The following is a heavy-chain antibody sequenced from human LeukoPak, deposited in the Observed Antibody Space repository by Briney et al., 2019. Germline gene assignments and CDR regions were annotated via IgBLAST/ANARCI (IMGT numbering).Heavy chain of an antibody. CDR3: ARATFSSSGHSY. D-gene: IGHD6-13*01. CDR2: ISNSGATI. J-gene: IGHJ4*02. Sequence: PGGSLRLSCAASGFTFSYYEMNWVRQAPGKVLEWAAYISNSGATIYYAESVKDRFTSSSDNPNSSLFLQMNSLRAEDTGVYYCARATFSSSGHSYWGQGTLVTVSS. CDR1: GFTFSYYE. V-gene: IGHV3-48*03.